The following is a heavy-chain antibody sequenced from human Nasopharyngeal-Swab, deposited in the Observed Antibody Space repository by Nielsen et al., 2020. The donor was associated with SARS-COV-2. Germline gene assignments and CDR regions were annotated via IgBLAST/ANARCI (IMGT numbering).Heavy chain of an antibody. CDR3: ASPSDFWSGYYVSFGY. V-gene: IGHV4-39*01. CDR1: GGSISSSSYY. Sequence: SETLSLTCTVSGGSISSSSYYWGWIRQPPGKGLEWIGSIYYSGSTYYNPSLKSRVTISVDTSKNQFSLKLSSVAAADTAVYYCASPSDFWSGYYVSFGYWSQGTLVTVSS. D-gene: IGHD3-3*01. CDR2: IYYSGST. J-gene: IGHJ4*02.